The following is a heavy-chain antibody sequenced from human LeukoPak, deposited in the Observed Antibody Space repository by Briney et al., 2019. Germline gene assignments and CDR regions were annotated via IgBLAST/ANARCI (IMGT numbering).Heavy chain of an antibody. D-gene: IGHD6-13*01. J-gene: IGHJ5*02. Sequence: RGSLRLSCAASGFTFSSYAMSWVRQAPGKGLEWVSAISGSGGSTYYADSVKGRFTISRDNSKNTLYLQMNSLRAEDTAVYYCAKVSSSSWYFNWFDPWGQGTLVTVSS. CDR3: AKVSSSSWYFNWFDP. CDR1: GFTFSSYA. V-gene: IGHV3-23*01. CDR2: ISGSGGST.